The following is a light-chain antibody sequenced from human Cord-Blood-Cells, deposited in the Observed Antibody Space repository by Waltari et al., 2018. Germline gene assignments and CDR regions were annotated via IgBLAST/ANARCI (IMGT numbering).Light chain of an antibody. Sequence: EIVLTQSPGTLSLSPGERATLSCRASQSVSSSYLAWDQQKPGQAPRLLIYGASSRATGIPDRFSGSGSGTDFTLTIIRREPEDFAVYYCQQYRSSPDTFGQGTKLEIK. CDR3: QQYRSSPDT. V-gene: IGKV3-20*01. CDR1: QSVSSSY. CDR2: GAS. J-gene: IGKJ2*01.